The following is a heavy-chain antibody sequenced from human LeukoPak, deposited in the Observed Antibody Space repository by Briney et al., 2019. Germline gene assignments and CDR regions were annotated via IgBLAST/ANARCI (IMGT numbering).Heavy chain of an antibody. V-gene: IGHV3-30*18. CDR3: AKDPDSGGLIWFDP. Sequence: PGRSLRLSCAASGFTFSSSGMHWVRQAPGKGLEWVADISYDGSNKYYADSVKGRFTISRDNSKNTLYLQMDSLRVEDAAVYYCAKDPDSGGLIWFDPWGQGTLVTVSS. CDR2: ISYDGSNK. J-gene: IGHJ5*02. D-gene: IGHD3-22*01. CDR1: GFTFSSSG.